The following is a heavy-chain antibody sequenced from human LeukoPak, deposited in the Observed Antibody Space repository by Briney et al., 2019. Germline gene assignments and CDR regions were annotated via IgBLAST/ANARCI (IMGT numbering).Heavy chain of an antibody. Sequence: PGGSLRLSCAASGFTVSSHYMSWVRQAPGKGLEWVSLIYNSGSTYYAHSVKGRFTISRDNSKNTLYLQMDSLRVEDTAVYYCAKGTSRAWYGDDYWGQGTLVTVSS. J-gene: IGHJ4*02. CDR3: AKGTSRAWYGDDY. D-gene: IGHD3-10*01. V-gene: IGHV3-66*01. CDR1: GFTVSSHY. CDR2: IYNSGST.